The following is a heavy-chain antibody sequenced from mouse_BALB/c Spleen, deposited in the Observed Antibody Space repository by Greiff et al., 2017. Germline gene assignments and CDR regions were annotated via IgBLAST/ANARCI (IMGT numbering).Heavy chain of an antibody. CDR2: INPYNDGT. CDR3: ASKGFAY. J-gene: IGHJ3*01. V-gene: IGHV1-14*01. CDR1: GYTFTSYV. Sequence: VQLQQPGPELVKPGASVKMSCKASGYTFTSYVMHLVKQKPGQGLEWIGYINPYNDGTKYNEKFKGKATLTSDKSSSTAYMELSSLTSEDSAVYYCASKGFAYWGQGTLVTVSA.